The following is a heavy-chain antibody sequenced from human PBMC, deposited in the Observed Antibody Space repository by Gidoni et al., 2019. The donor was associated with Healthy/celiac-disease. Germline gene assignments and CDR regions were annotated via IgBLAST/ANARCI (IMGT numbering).Heavy chain of an antibody. J-gene: IGHJ5*02. CDR3: ARGAGSSSYVGWFDP. D-gene: IGHD6-6*01. CDR1: RLTFDDYS. CDR2: ISWNSGSI. V-gene: IGHV3-9*01. Sequence: EVQLVESGGGLVQPGRSLRLSFAASRLTFDDYSMHWVRHAPGTGLEWVAGISWNSGSIGYADSVKGRFTISRDNAKNSLYLQMNSLRADDTALYYCARGAGSSSYVGWFDPWGQGTLVTVSS.